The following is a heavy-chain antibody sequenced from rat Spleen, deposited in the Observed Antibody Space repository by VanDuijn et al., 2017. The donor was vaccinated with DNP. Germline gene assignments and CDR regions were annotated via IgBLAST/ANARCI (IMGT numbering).Heavy chain of an antibody. J-gene: IGHJ2*01. CDR2: ISSGGST. CDR3: TRGSGYGDY. D-gene: IGHD4-3*01. Sequence: QVQLKESGPGLVQPSQTLSLTCTVSGFSLTNYGVSWVRQPPGKGLEWIAAISSGGSTYYNSALKSRLSISRATAKSQVFLKMNSLETEDRAIYFCTRGSGYGDYWGQGVMVTVSS. V-gene: IGHV2S12*01. CDR1: GFSLTNYG.